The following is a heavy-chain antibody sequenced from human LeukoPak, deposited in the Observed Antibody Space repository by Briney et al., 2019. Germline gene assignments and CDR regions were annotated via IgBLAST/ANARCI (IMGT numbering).Heavy chain of an antibody. CDR1: GYTFTGYY. V-gene: IGHV1-2*02. Sequence: ASVKVSCKASGYTFTGYYMHWVRQAPGQGLEWMGWIRPDSVATNSAQKLQGRVTMTRDTTISTGYMELSRLRSDDTGVYYCARGYSSSLGYFDYWGEGTLVTVSS. CDR2: IRPDSVAT. CDR3: ARGYSSSLGYFDY. J-gene: IGHJ4*02. D-gene: IGHD6-6*01.